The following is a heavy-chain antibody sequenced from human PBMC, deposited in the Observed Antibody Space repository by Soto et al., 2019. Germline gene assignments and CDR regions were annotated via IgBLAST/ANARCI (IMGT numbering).Heavy chain of an antibody. CDR1: GFNFNNNV. J-gene: IGHJ4*02. V-gene: IGHV3-23*01. CDR2: IRDDGVTT. D-gene: IGHD2-21*01. Sequence: GGYLRLSCTASGFNFNNNVMSWVRQAPGKGLEWLAIIRDDGVTTYYAASVKGRFTISRDNSMNTLYLQMKSLRAEDTAVYYCAKTYVAWANFPFGSWGQGIQVTVSS. CDR3: AKTYVAWANFPFGS.